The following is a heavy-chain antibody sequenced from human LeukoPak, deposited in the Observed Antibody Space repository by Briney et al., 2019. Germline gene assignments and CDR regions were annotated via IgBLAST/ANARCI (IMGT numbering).Heavy chain of an antibody. V-gene: IGHV3-20*04. CDR3: ARDLRITIFGVLTRVFDY. Sequence: GGSLRLSCAASGFTFDDYGMSWVRQAPGKGLEWVSGIIWSGGSTGYADSVKGRFTISRDNAKNSLYLQMNNLRAEDTALYYCARDLRITIFGVLTRVFDYWGQGTLVTVSS. CDR1: GFTFDDYG. CDR2: IIWSGGST. D-gene: IGHD3-3*01. J-gene: IGHJ4*02.